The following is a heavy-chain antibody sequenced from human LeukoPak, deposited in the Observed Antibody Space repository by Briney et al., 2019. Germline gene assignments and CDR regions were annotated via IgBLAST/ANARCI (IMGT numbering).Heavy chain of an antibody. J-gene: IGHJ4*02. CDR3: ARDASYHYGSGSYDDY. D-gene: IGHD3-10*01. V-gene: IGHV3-48*03. Sequence: QTGGSLRLSCAASGFRFSSYEMNWVRQALGKGLEWVSHISGSASTTYYADSVKGRFTISRDNAKNSLYLQMNSLRAEDTAIYYCARDASYHYGSGSYDDYWGQGTLVTVSS. CDR2: ISGSASTT. CDR1: GFRFSSYE.